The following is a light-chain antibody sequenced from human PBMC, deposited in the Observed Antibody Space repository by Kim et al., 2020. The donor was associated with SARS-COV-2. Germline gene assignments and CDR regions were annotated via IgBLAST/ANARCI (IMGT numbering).Light chain of an antibody. CDR2: DVS. Sequence: ASGGDRVTITCRASQSISNWLAWYQQKPGKAPKLLIYDVSTLQSGVPSRFSGSGSRTEFTLTISSLQPNDFATYYCQQYNSYSFTFGGGTKVDIK. CDR3: QQYNSYSFT. J-gene: IGKJ4*01. V-gene: IGKV1-5*01. CDR1: QSISNW.